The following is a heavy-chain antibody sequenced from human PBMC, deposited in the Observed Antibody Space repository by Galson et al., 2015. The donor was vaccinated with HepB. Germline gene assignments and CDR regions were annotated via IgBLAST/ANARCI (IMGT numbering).Heavy chain of an antibody. Sequence: SLRLSCATPGFIVSSNYMSWVRQAPGKGLEWVSVIYDGGSTFYADSVKGRFTISRDKSKNTLYLQMNSLRAEDTAVYYCARDRRGFCSGGSCHGNYYYGMDVWGQGTTVTVSS. CDR2: IYDGGST. J-gene: IGHJ6*02. CDR3: ARDRRGFCSGGSCHGNYYYGMDV. V-gene: IGHV3-53*01. D-gene: IGHD2-15*01. CDR1: GFIVSSNY.